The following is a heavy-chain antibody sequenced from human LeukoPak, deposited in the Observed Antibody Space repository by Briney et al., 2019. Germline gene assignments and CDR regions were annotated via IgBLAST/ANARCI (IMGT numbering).Heavy chain of an antibody. V-gene: IGHV3-53*01. J-gene: IGHJ4*02. CDR1: GFTVSSNY. CDR3: ARGDSSSRRVFDY. CDR2: IYSGGST. D-gene: IGHD6-13*01. Sequence: QPGGSLRLSCAASGFTVSSNYMSWVRQAPGKGLEWVSVIYSGGSTYYADSVKGRFTISRDNSKNTLYLQMNSLRAEDTAVYYCARGDSSSRRVFDYWGQGTLVTVSS.